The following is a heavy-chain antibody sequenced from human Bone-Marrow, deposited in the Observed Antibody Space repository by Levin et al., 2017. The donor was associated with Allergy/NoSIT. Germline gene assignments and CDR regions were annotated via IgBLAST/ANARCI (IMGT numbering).Heavy chain of an antibody. V-gene: IGHV4-59*01. CDR1: GDSISSYY. CDR3: ARDWDGSGPSRG. J-gene: IGHJ4*02. CDR2: IFHSGSP. Sequence: SETLSLTCTVSGDSISSYYWTWIRQPPGKGLEWIATIFHSGSPNYNPSLKSRVTISADTSKNQFSLKLSSVTAADTAVYYCARDWDGSGPSRGWGQGTLVTVSS. D-gene: IGHD3-10*01.